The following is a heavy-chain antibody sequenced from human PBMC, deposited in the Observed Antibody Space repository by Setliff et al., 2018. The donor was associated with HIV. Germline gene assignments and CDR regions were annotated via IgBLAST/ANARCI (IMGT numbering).Heavy chain of an antibody. Sequence: GESLKISCKGSGYSFTSYWIGWVRQMPGKGLEWMGIIYPGDSDTTYSPSFQGQVNISADKSISTAYLQWSSLKASDTAMYYCARLSVVTATRIYYFDYWGQGTLVTVSS. CDR1: GYSFTSYW. D-gene: IGHD2-21*02. CDR2: IYPGDSDT. V-gene: IGHV5-51*01. CDR3: ARLSVVTATRIYYFDY. J-gene: IGHJ4*02.